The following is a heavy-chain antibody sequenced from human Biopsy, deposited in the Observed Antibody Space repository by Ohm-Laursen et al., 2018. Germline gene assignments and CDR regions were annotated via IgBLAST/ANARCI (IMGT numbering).Heavy chain of an antibody. CDR2: IYSGGTN. Sequence: SGTLSLTCDVSGGDIKNYYWSWTRQPAGKGLEWMGRIYSGGTNNYNPSLRSRVTMAVDTSKKQLLLRMRYVTASDTAMYYRASVVLGPTNDAFDLWGQGTMVVVSS. D-gene: IGHD3-22*01. CDR1: GGDIKNYY. J-gene: IGHJ3*01. V-gene: IGHV4-4*07. CDR3: ASVVLGPTNDAFDL.